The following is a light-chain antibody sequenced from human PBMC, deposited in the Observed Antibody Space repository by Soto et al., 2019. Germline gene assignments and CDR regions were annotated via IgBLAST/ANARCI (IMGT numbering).Light chain of an antibody. CDR2: HAS. Sequence: EIVMTQSPATVSVSPGERATLSCRASQSVSDKLAWYQQKPGQAPRLLIYHASARATGIPARFSGSGSGTEFTLTISSLQSEDFALYYCHQYNSWPPGTFGQGTKVDIK. V-gene: IGKV3-15*01. CDR1: QSVSDK. J-gene: IGKJ2*01. CDR3: HQYNSWPPGT.